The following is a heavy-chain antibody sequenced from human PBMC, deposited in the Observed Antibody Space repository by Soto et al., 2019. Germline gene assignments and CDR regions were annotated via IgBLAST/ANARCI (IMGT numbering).Heavy chain of an antibody. CDR3: AHFSDLEWFDP. CDR2: IFYTGST. Sequence: PSETLSLTCTVSGGSISRYFWSWIRQSPGKGLEWIGYIFYTGSTTYNPSLKSRVTISIDTSKNQFSLKLSSLTAADTAVYYCAHFSDLEWFDPWGQGTRVTVSS. V-gene: IGHV4-59*01. J-gene: IGHJ5*02. CDR1: GGSISRYF. D-gene: IGHD2-21*01.